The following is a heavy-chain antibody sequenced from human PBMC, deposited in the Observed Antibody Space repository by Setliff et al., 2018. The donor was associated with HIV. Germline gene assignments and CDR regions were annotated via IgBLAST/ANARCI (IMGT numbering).Heavy chain of an antibody. CDR2: INHSGGT. J-gene: IGHJ3*01. Sequence: SETLSLTCTVSGDSISNYYWSWVRQPPGKGLEWIGEINHSGGTNYNPSLKSRVTMSIDTSKNQFSLNVSSVTAADTAVYYCARGWGHDGFDFWGQGTMVTVS. CDR3: ARGWGHDGFDF. D-gene: IGHD7-27*01. V-gene: IGHV4-34*01. CDR1: GDSISNYY.